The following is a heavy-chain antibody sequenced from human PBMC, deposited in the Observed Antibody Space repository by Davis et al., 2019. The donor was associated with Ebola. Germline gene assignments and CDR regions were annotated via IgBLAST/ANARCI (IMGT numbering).Heavy chain of an antibody. Sequence: SETLSLTCTVSGGSISSYYWSWIRQPPGKGLEWIGYIYYSGSTNYNPSLKSRVTISVNTSKNQFSLKLSSVTAADTAVYYCARQGAGFDPWGQGTLVTVSS. D-gene: IGHD4/OR15-4a*01. V-gene: IGHV4-59*08. J-gene: IGHJ5*02. CDR1: GGSISSYY. CDR2: IYYSGST. CDR3: ARQGAGFDP.